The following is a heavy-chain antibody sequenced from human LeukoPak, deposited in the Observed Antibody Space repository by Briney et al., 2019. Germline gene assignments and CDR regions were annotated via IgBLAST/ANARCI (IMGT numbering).Heavy chain of an antibody. Sequence: GGSLRLSCAASGFTFDDYAMHWVRQAPGKGLEWVSGISWNSGSIGYADSVKGRFTISRDNAKNSLYLQMNSLRAEDMALYYCAADRGAGGAFDIWGQGKMVTVTS. D-gene: IGHD1-26*01. J-gene: IGHJ3*02. CDR2: ISWNSGSI. V-gene: IGHV3-9*03. CDR1: GFTFDDYA. CDR3: AADRGAGGAFDI.